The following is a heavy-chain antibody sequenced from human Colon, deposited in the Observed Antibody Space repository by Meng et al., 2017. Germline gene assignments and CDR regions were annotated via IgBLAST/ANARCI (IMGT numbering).Heavy chain of an antibody. CDR3: ARDSPDGRDGYNYFDL. CDR1: GGSISSYF. V-gene: IGHV4-59*01. Sequence: SETLSLTCTVSGGSISSYFWSWIRHSPGKGLEWIGYIDYTGRTTYNPSLRSRVTISVDTSKNQFSLNLRSVTAADTAVYYCARDSPDGRDGYNYFDLWGQGTPVTVSS. J-gene: IGHJ4*02. D-gene: IGHD5-24*01. CDR2: IDYTGRT.